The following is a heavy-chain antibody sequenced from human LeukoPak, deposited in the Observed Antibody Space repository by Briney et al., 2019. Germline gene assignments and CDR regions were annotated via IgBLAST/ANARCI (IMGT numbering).Heavy chain of an antibody. Sequence: SQTLSLTCTVSGGSISRGDYYWSWIRQPPGKGLEWIGYIYYSGSTFYNPSLKSRVTISVDTSKNQFSLKLSSVTAADTAVYYCAREGRYCGGDCYGIGWFDPWGQGTLVTVSS. CDR2: IYYSGST. CDR3: AREGRYCGGDCYGIGWFDP. J-gene: IGHJ5*02. D-gene: IGHD2-21*01. V-gene: IGHV4-30-4*08. CDR1: GGSISRGDYY.